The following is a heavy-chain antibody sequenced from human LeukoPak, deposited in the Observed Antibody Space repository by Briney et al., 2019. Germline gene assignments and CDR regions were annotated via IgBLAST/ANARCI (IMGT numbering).Heavy chain of an antibody. D-gene: IGHD3-22*01. CDR2: ITATSSYI. Sequence: GGSLRLSCAASGFTFSTYRMTWVRQAPGKGLEWVSSITATSSYIYYAYSVKGRFTISRDNANNSLYQQMNSLRAEDTAVYYCARVFNFFDSSVYYYVAFDYGGRGPVVTVPS. J-gene: IGHJ4*02. V-gene: IGHV3-21*01. CDR1: GFTFSTYR. CDR3: ARVFNFFDSSVYYYVAFDY.